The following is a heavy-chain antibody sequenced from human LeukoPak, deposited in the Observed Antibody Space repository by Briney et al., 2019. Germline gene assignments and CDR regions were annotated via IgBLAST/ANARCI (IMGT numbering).Heavy chain of an antibody. CDR3: ATYRYYYDSSGYSAAFDI. CDR1: GGTFSSYA. CDR2: IIPIFGTA. Sequence: ASVKVSCKASGGTFSSYAISWVRQAPGQGLEWMGGIIPIFGTANYAQKFQGRVTITTDESTSTAYMELSSLRSEDTAVYYCATYRYYYDSSGYSAAFDIWGQGTMVTVSS. D-gene: IGHD3-22*01. V-gene: IGHV1-69*05. J-gene: IGHJ3*02.